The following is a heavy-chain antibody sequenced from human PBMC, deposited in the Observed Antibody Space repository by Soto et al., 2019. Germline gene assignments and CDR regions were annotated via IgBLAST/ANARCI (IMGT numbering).Heavy chain of an antibody. CDR3: VSDRGYGHASVPYS. CDR1: GFAFSSYG. D-gene: IGHD5-18*01. V-gene: IGHV3-30*03. Sequence: QAQLVESGGGVVQPGRSLRLSCAASGFAFSSYGMHWVRQAPGTGLEWVAVISYDGSLQYYADSVKGRLTISRDNSKNIVLLQMSSLRAEATAVYDGVSDRGYGHASVPYSWGQGTLVSVSS. J-gene: IGHJ4*02. CDR2: ISYDGSLQ.